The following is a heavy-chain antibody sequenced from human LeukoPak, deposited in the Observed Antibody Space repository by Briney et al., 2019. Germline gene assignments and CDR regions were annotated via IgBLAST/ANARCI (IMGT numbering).Heavy chain of an antibody. Sequence: SETLSLTCTVSNASISSNTYYRAWIRQPPGKGLEYIGSINYRGSTYYNPSLKSRVTLSVDTSKNQFSLKLNSVTAADKAVYYCATYKYDYVWGNQHFDYWGQGTLVAVSS. J-gene: IGHJ4*02. CDR2: INYRGST. V-gene: IGHV4-39*07. CDR3: ATYKYDYVWGNQHFDY. CDR1: NASISSNTYY. D-gene: IGHD3-16*01.